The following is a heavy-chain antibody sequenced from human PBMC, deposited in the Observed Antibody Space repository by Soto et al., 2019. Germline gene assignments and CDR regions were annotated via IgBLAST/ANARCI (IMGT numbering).Heavy chain of an antibody. V-gene: IGHV1-3*01. CDR2: INAGNGNT. Sequence: GASVKVSCKASGYTFTSYAMHWVRQAPGQRLEWMGWINAGNGNTKYSQKFQGRVTITADESTSTAYMELSSLRSEDTAVYYCARPDCSGGRCYFRPFDDWGQGTLVTVSS. J-gene: IGHJ4*02. D-gene: IGHD2-15*01. CDR1: GYTFTSYA. CDR3: ARPDCSGGRCYFRPFDD.